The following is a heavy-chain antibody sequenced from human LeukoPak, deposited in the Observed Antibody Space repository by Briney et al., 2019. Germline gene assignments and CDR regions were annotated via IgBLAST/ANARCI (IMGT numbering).Heavy chain of an antibody. CDR3: AREARFALPVVGSGDY. CDR1: GGSISSSDYY. D-gene: IGHD6-19*01. J-gene: IGHJ4*02. CDR2: MFYNGAT. Sequence: SETLSLTCSVSGGSISSSDYYWGWIRQPPGKGLEWIGTMFYNGATKSNPSLSSRVTMSIDTSKNQFSLKPRSVTAADTAVYYCAREARFALPVVGSGDYWGQGTLVTVSS. V-gene: IGHV4-39*07.